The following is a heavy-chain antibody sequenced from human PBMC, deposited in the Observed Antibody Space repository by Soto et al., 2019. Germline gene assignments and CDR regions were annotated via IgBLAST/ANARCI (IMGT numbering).Heavy chain of an antibody. Sequence: EVQLVESGGGLVQPGGSLRLSCAASGLIFSDYHMDWVRQAPGKGFEWGGRIRRKANSYTTEYAASVKGRFTISRDDSTNSRSVQLNSLKGEDTAVYYCAMLGGWSGGSSGMDVWGQGTTVTVSS. V-gene: IGHV3-72*01. CDR3: AMLGGWSGGSSGMDV. CDR2: IRRKANSYTT. J-gene: IGHJ6*02. D-gene: IGHD6-19*01. CDR1: GLIFSDYH.